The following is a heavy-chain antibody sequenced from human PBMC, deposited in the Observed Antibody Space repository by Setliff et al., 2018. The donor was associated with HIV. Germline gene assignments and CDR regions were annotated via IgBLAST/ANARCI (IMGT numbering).Heavy chain of an antibody. CDR2: VNHRGTT. V-gene: IGHV4-34*01. CDR3: ARAQIAARRPFDS. J-gene: IGHJ4*02. D-gene: IGHD6-6*01. Sequence: PSETLSLTCAVYGGSFSYYYWTWIRQSPGRGLEWIGEVNHRGTTNYSPSLKSRASISADTSKNQFSLRLTSVTAADTATYFCARAQIAARRPFDSWGQGTLVTVSS. CDR1: GGSFSYYY.